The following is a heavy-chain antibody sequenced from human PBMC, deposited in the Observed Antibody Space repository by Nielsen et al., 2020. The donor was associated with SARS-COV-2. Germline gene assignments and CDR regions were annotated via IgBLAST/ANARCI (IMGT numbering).Heavy chain of an antibody. Sequence: ASVKVSCKAPGYTFTNYGINWVRQAPGQGLEWVAWISPYSGNTNFTQKVQGRVTMTTDTSASTAYMELRSLRSDDTAVYYFARGGAARPYYYYGLDVWGQGTTVTVSS. J-gene: IGHJ6*02. V-gene: IGHV1-18*01. CDR1: GYTFTNYG. CDR3: ARGGAARPYYYYGLDV. D-gene: IGHD6-6*01. CDR2: ISPYSGNT.